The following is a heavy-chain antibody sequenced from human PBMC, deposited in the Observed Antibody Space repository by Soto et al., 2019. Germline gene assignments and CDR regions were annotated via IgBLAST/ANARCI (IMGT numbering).Heavy chain of an antibody. Sequence: QVPLQHWGAGLLKPSETLSLTCAVYGGSFSGYYWNWIRQPPGKRLEWIGGIVRRGSTNSNPSLKSRVTISVDTPKNQFSLRLRSVTAADTAVYYCARALKAIAAPCWGSSAFDVWGQGTMVTVSS. CDR1: GGSFSGYY. V-gene: IGHV4-34*02. CDR2: IVRRGST. CDR3: ARALKAIAAPCWGSSAFDV. J-gene: IGHJ3*01. D-gene: IGHD3-16*01.